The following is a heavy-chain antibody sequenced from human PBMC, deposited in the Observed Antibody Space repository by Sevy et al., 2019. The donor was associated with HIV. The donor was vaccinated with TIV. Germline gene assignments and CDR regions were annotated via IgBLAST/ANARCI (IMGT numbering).Heavy chain of an antibody. CDR3: ASDPGNWFDP. CDR2: IYSGGST. V-gene: IGHV3-53*01. CDR1: GFTVSSNY. Sequence: GGSLRLSCAASGFTVSSNYMSWVRQAPGKGLEWVSVIYSGGSTYYADSLKGRFTISRDNSKNTLYLQMNSMRAEDTAVYFCASDPGNWFDPWGQGTLVTVSS. J-gene: IGHJ5*02.